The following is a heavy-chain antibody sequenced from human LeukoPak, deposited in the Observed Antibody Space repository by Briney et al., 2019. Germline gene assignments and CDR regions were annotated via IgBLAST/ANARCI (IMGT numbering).Heavy chain of an antibody. CDR1: GFTFSNYA. CDR3: AKATSTGWAPFDY. D-gene: IGHD5-12*01. J-gene: IGHJ4*02. CDR2: ISGSGDTT. V-gene: IGHV3-23*01. Sequence: GGSLRLSCIASGFTFSNYAVSWVRQAPGKGLEWVSAISGSGDTTYYADSAKGRFTLSRDNSKNTLYLQMNSLRAEDTALYFCAKATSTGWAPFDYWGQGTLVSVSS.